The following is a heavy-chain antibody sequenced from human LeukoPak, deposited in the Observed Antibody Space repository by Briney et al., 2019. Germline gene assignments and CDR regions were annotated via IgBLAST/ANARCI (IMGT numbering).Heavy chain of an antibody. D-gene: IGHD3-16*01. CDR2: ISYDGSNK. CDR1: GFTFSSYA. J-gene: IGHJ4*02. Sequence: GRSLRLSCAASGFTFSSYAMHWVRQAPGKGLAWVAVISYDGSNKYYADSVKGRFTISRDNSKNTLYLQMNSLRAEDTAVYYCARVGGPLYYFDYWGQGTLVTVSS. CDR3: ARVGGPLYYFDY. V-gene: IGHV3-30-3*01.